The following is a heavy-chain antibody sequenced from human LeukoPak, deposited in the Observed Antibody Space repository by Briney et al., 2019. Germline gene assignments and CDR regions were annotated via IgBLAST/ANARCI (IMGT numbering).Heavy chain of an antibody. CDR2: IYHSGST. J-gene: IGHJ3*02. V-gene: IGHV4-38-2*02. Sequence: SETLSLTCTVSGYSISSGYYWGWIRQPPGKGLEWIGSIYHSGSTYYNPSLKSRVTIPVDTSKNQFSLKLSSVTAADTAVYYCAREIQNAFDIWGQGTMVTVSS. CDR3: AREIQNAFDI. CDR1: GYSISSGYY.